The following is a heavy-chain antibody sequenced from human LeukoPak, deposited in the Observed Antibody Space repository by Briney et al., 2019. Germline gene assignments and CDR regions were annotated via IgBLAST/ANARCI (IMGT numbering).Heavy chain of an antibody. J-gene: IGHJ4*02. D-gene: IGHD2-15*01. CDR1: GYTLTELS. V-gene: IGHV1-24*01. CDR2: FDPEDGET. CDR3: ATRTRRYCSGGSCSGSY. Sequence: GASVKVSCKVSGYTLTELSMHWVRQAPGKGLEWMGGFDPEDGETIYAQKFQGRVTMTEDTSTDTAYMELSSLRSEDTAVYYCATRTRRYCSGGSCSGSYWGQGTLVTVSS.